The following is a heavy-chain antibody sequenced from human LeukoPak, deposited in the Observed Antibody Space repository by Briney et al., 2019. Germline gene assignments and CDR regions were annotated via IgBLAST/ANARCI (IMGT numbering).Heavy chain of an antibody. Sequence: GGSLRLSCAASGFTFSSYAMSWVRQAPGKGLEWVSAISGSGGSTYYADSAKGRFTISRDNSRNTLYLQMNSLRAEDTAVYYCAKDIMTTVTTSADYWGQGTLVTVSS. D-gene: IGHD4-17*01. CDR3: AKDIMTTVTTSADY. CDR2: ISGSGGST. J-gene: IGHJ4*02. CDR1: GFTFSSYA. V-gene: IGHV3-23*01.